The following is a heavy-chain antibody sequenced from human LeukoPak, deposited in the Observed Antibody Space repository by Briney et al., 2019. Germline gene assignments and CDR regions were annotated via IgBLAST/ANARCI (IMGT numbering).Heavy chain of an antibody. D-gene: IGHD3-16*01. Sequence: GGSLRLSCAASGFTFSSYSMNWVRQAPGKGLEWVSSISSSSSYIYYADSVKGRFTISRDNAKNSLYLQMNSLRAEDTAVYYCARVGARIWAGYYYYMDVWGKGTTVTVSS. V-gene: IGHV3-21*01. J-gene: IGHJ6*03. CDR3: ARVGARIWAGYYYYMDV. CDR2: ISSSSSYI. CDR1: GFTFSSYS.